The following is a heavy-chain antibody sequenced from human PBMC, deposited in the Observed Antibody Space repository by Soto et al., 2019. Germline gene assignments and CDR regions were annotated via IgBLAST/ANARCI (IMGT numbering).Heavy chain of an antibody. CDR3: AQTRTYGSGSQYYYYYYGMYV. V-gene: IGHV3-74*01. D-gene: IGHD3-10*01. Sequence: GGSLRLSCAASGFTFSSYWMHWVRQAPGKGLVWVSRINSDGSSTSYADSVKGRFTISRDNAKNTLYLQMNSLRAEDTAVYYCAQTRTYGSGSQYYYYYYGMYVWGQGTTVTVSS. CDR1: GFTFSSYW. CDR2: INSDGSST. J-gene: IGHJ6*02.